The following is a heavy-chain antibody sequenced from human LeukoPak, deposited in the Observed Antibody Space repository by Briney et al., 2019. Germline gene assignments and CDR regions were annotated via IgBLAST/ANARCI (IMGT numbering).Heavy chain of an antibody. V-gene: IGHV4-39*07. Sequence: PSETLSLTCTVSGGSISSSSYYWGWIRQPPGKGLEWIGSIYYSGSTYYNPSLKSRVTISVDTSKNQFSLKLSSVTAADTAVYYCARARPTITMIVVVIYNWFDPWGQGTLVTVSS. D-gene: IGHD3-22*01. CDR1: GGSISSSSYY. J-gene: IGHJ5*02. CDR3: ARARPTITMIVVVIYNWFDP. CDR2: IYYSGST.